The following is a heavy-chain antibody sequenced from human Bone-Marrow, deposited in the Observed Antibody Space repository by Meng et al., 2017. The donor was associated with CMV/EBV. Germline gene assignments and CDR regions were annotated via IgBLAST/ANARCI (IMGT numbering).Heavy chain of an antibody. CDR3: ARMRYRTGAWLNLYIYYGMDV. CDR1: GFTFSDYY. Sequence: GESLKIPCAASGFTFSDYYMSWIRQAPGKGLEWVSYHSSSGSTIYYAGSVKGRFTISRNNAKNSLYLQVNSPRAEDTAVYYCARMRYRTGAWLNLYIYYGMDVWGQGTTVNVAS. CDR2: HSSSGSTI. J-gene: IGHJ6*01. D-gene: IGHD7-27*01. V-gene: IGHV3-11*01.